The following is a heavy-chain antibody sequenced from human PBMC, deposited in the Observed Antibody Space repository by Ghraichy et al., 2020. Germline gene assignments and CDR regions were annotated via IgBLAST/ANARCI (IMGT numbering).Heavy chain of an antibody. CDR1: GFTFGNYS. Sequence: GGSLRLSCAASGFTFGNYSMNWVRQAPGKGLEWISYISSRSTTKYYADSVKGRFTISRDNAKNSLYLQTDSLREEDTAVYYCARGGDCSGGTCYLISAFDIWGQGTMVSVSP. CDR3: ARGGDCSGGTCYLISAFDI. J-gene: IGHJ3*02. D-gene: IGHD2-15*01. V-gene: IGHV3-48*02. CDR2: ISSRSTTK.